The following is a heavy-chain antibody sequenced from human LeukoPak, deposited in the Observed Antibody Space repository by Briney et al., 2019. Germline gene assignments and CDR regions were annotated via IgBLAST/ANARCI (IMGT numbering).Heavy chain of an antibody. D-gene: IGHD3-22*01. CDR2: IYYSGST. V-gene: IGHV4-39*01. J-gene: IGHJ3*01. CDR1: GGSISSTSYY. Sequence: SETLSLTCAVSGGSISSTSYYWAWIRQPPRKGLEWIGTIYYSGSTYHNPSLKSRVTLSVDTYRNQFSLRLSSVDAADTAVYYCAKAGVRYFDSSGLYAFDFWGQGTTVTVSS. CDR3: AKAGVRYFDSSGLYAFDF.